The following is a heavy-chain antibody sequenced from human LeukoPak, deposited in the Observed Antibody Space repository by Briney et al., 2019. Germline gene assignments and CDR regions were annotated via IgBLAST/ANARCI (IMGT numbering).Heavy chain of an antibody. Sequence: KVSCKASGYTFTSYGISWVRQMPGKGLEWMGIIYPGDSDTRYSPSFQGQVTISADKSISTAYLQWSSLRASDTAMYYCARQAGQQLVPDYWGQGTLVTVSS. D-gene: IGHD6-13*01. CDR3: ARQAGQQLVPDY. V-gene: IGHV5-51*01. J-gene: IGHJ4*02. CDR2: IYPGDSDT. CDR1: GYTFTSYG.